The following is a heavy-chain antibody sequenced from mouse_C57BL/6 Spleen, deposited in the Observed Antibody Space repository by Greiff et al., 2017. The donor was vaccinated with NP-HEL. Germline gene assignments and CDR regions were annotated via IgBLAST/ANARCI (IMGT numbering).Heavy chain of an antibody. J-gene: IGHJ2*01. CDR1: GFNIKDDY. Sequence: EVKLMESGAELVRPGASVKLSCTASGFNIKDDYMHWVKQRPEQDLEWIGWIDPENGDTEYASKFQGKATITADTSSNTAYLQLSSLTSEDTAVYYCTTRTVVAPFDYWGQGTTLTVSS. V-gene: IGHV14-4*01. CDR3: TTRTVVAPFDY. CDR2: IDPENGDT. D-gene: IGHD1-1*01.